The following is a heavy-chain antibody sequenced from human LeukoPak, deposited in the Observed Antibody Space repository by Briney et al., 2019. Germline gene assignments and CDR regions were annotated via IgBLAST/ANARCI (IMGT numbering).Heavy chain of an antibody. Sequence: SVKVSCKASGGTFSSYAISWVRQAPGQGLEWMGGIIPIFGTANYAQKFQGRVTITTDESTSTAYMELSSLRSEDTAVYYCARSYCSSTSCSQFDYWGQGTLVTVSS. CDR1: GGTFSSYA. D-gene: IGHD2-2*01. CDR2: IIPIFGTA. V-gene: IGHV1-69*05. J-gene: IGHJ4*02. CDR3: ARSYCSSTSCSQFDY.